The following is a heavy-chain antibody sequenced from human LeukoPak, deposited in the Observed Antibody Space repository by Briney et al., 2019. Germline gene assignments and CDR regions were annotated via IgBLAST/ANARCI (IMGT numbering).Heavy chain of an antibody. Sequence: SVKVSCKASGGTFSSYAISWVRQAPGQGLEWMGGIIPIFGTANYAQKFQGRVTITTDESTSTAYMELSSLRSEDTAVYYCARDRAVAGAKFDYRGQGTLVTVSS. CDR2: IIPIFGTA. CDR1: GGTFSSYA. D-gene: IGHD6-19*01. CDR3: ARDRAVAGAKFDY. J-gene: IGHJ4*02. V-gene: IGHV1-69*05.